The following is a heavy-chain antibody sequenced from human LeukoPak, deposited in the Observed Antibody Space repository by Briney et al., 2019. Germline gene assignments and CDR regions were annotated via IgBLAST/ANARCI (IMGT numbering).Heavy chain of an antibody. CDR1: GGSISSYY. CDR2: IYYSGST. Sequence: SETLSLTCTVSGGSISSYYWSWIRQPPGKGLEWIGYIYYSGSTNYNPSLKSRVTISVDTPKNQFSLKLSSVTAADTAVYYCARLPDQGAFDIWGQGTMVTVSS. J-gene: IGHJ3*02. CDR3: ARLPDQGAFDI. V-gene: IGHV4-59*08.